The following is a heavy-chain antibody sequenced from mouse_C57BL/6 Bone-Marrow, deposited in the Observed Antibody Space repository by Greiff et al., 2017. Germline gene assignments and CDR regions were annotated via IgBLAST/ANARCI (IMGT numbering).Heavy chain of an antibody. Sequence: EVQLQESGPGLVKPSQSLSLTCSVTGYSITSGYYWNWIRQFPGNKLEWMGYISYDGSNNYNPSLKNRISITRDPSKNQFFLKLNSVTTEDTATYYCAGKNYWGQGTTLTVSS. CDR3: AGKNY. J-gene: IGHJ2*01. D-gene: IGHD1-1*01. CDR1: GYSITSGYY. V-gene: IGHV3-6*01. CDR2: ISYDGSN.